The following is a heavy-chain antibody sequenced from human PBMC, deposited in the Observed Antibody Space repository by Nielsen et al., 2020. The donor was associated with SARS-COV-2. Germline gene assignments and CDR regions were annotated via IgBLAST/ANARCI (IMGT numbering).Heavy chain of an antibody. D-gene: IGHD3-10*01. V-gene: IGHV4-59*01. CDR2: IYYSGST. CDR3: ARVFTMVRGVIKRGNYFDY. J-gene: IGHJ4*02. Sequence: SETLSLTCTVSGGSISSYYWSWIRQPPGKGLEWIGYIYYSGSTNYNPSLKSRVTISVDTSKNQFSLKLSSVTAADTAVYYCARVFTMVRGVIKRGNYFDYWGQGTLVTVSS. CDR1: GGSISSYY.